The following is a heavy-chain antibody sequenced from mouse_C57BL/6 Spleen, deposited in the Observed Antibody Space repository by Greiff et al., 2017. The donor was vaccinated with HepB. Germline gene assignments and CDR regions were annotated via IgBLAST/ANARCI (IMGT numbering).Heavy chain of an antibody. V-gene: IGHV5-9-1*02. CDR3: TRVILRDWYFDV. J-gene: IGHJ1*03. D-gene: IGHD1-1*01. CDR1: GFTFSSYA. Sequence: EVMLVESGEGLVKPGGSLKLSCAASGFTFSSYAMSWVRQTPEKRLEWVAYISSGGDYIYYADTVKGRFTISRDNARNTLYLQMSSLKSEDTAMYYCTRVILRDWYFDVWGTGTTVTVSS. CDR2: ISSGGDYI.